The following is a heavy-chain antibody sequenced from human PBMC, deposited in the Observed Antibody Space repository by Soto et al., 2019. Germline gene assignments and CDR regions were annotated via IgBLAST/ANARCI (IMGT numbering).Heavy chain of an antibody. CDR1: GFTFSSYA. Sequence: QVQLVESGGGVVQPGRSLRLSCAASGFTFSSYAMHWVRQAPGKGLEWVAVISYDGSNKYYADSVKGRFTISRDNSKNTLYLQMNSLRAEDTAVYYCAREGFGPSYYYYGMDVWGQETTVTVSS. V-gene: IGHV3-30-3*01. D-gene: IGHD3-16*01. CDR3: AREGFGPSYYYYGMDV. CDR2: ISYDGSNK. J-gene: IGHJ6*02.